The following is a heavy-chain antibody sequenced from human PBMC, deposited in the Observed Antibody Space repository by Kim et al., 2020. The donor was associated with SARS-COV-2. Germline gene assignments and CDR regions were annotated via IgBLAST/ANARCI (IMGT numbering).Heavy chain of an antibody. CDR3: AKDPTRGYSGYDGNYFDY. D-gene: IGHD5-12*01. CDR2: ISGSGGST. J-gene: IGHJ4*02. Sequence: GGSLRLSCAASGFTFSSYAMSWVRQAPGKGLEWVSAISGSGGSTYYADSVKGRFTISRDNSKNTLYLQMNSLRAEDTAVYYCAKDPTRGYSGYDGNYFDYWGQGTLVTVSS. CDR1: GFTFSSYA. V-gene: IGHV3-23*01.